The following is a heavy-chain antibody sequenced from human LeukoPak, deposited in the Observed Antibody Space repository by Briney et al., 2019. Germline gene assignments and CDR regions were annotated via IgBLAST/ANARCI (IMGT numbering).Heavy chain of an antibody. CDR2: INGDGSST. CDR3: TRGYYGPDY. V-gene: IGHV3-74*01. J-gene: IGHJ4*02. Sequence: GGSLRLSCAASGFTFSNYWMHWVRQAPGKGLVWVSRINGDGSSTNYADSVKGRFTISRDNAKNTLYLQMNSLRVEDMAVYYCTRGYYGPDYWGQGTLVTVSS. D-gene: IGHD3-10*01. CDR1: GFTFSNYW.